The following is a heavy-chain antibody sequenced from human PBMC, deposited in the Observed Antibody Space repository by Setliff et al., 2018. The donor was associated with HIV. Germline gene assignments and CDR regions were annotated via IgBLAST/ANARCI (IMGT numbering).Heavy chain of an antibody. Sequence: TGGSLRLSCSASGFTFSNYAMQWVRRAPGKGLEYVAAISHTGDTTFYIGSLKGRFAISRDNSKNTLYLQMSSLRAEDTAVYYCVKDPFLFGQLLTDSWGQGTLVTVSS. D-gene: IGHD3-10*02. CDR2: ISHTGDTT. CDR3: VKDPFLFGQLLTDS. V-gene: IGHV3-64D*09. CDR1: GFTFSNYA. J-gene: IGHJ4*02.